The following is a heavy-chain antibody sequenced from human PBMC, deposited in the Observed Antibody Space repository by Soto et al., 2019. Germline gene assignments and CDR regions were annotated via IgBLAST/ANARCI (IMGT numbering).Heavy chain of an antibody. CDR3: ARDRGKHLYSSGTSGFDY. D-gene: IGHD6-19*01. Sequence: VGSLRLSCAASGFTFSSYSMNWVRQAPGKGLEWVSSISSSSSYIYYADSVKGRFTISRDNAKNSLYLQMNSLRAEDTAVYYCARDRGKHLYSSGTSGFDYWGQGTLVTVSS. J-gene: IGHJ4*02. V-gene: IGHV3-21*01. CDR1: GFTFSSYS. CDR2: ISSSSSYI.